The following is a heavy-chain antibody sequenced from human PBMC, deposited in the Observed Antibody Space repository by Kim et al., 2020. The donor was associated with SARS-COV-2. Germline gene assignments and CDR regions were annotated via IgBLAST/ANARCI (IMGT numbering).Heavy chain of an antibody. J-gene: IGHJ3*01. V-gene: IGHV1-8*01. CDR2: T. D-gene: IGHD3-16*01. CDR3: ARGVWAPPPH. Sequence: TGYAQKFQGRVTITRNTSIRTAYMELSSLRSEDTAVYYCARGVWAPPPHWGQGTMVTVSS.